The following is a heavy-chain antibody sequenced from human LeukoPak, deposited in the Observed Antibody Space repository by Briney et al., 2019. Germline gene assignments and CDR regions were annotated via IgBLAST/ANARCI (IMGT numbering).Heavy chain of an antibody. CDR1: GYTFTSYA. V-gene: IGHV7-4-1*02. Sequence: ASVKVSCKASGYTFTSYAMNWVRQAPGQGLEWMGWINTNTGNPTYAQGFTGRFVFSLDTSVSTAYLQISSLKAEDTAVYYCATQSLGGVYYYYYYMDVRGKGTTVTVSS. J-gene: IGHJ6*03. D-gene: IGHD7-27*01. CDR2: INTNTGNP. CDR3: ATQSLGGVYYYYYYMDV.